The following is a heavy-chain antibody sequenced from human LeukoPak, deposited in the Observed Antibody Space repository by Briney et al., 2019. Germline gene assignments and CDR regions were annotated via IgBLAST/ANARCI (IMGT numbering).Heavy chain of an antibody. Sequence: GGSLRLSCAASKFTFGAYSMNWVRQAPGKGLEWVSSISHSGTSTYYADSVRGRFIISRDNAKKSLYLQMNSLRAEDTAVYYCAREPMVRGVNTDAFDIWGQGTMVTVSS. CDR3: AREPMVRGVNTDAFDI. CDR1: KFTFGAYS. D-gene: IGHD3-10*01. CDR2: ISHSGTST. J-gene: IGHJ3*02. V-gene: IGHV3-21*01.